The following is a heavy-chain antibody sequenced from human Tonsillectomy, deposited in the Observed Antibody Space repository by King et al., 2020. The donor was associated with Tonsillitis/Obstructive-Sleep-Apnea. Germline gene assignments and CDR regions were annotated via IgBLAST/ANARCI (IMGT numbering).Heavy chain of an antibody. CDR3: ARVAVAIRGYYYLDV. CDR2: IKQDGSEK. J-gene: IGHJ6*03. Sequence: VQLVESGGGLVQPGGSLGLSCAASGFTFSIYWMSWVRQAPGKGLEWVANIKQDGSEKYYVDSVKGRFTISRDNAKNLLYLQMNSLRAEDTAVYYCARVAVAIRGYYYLDVWGKGTTVTVSS. D-gene: IGHD2-21*01. V-gene: IGHV3-7*01. CDR1: GFTFSIYW.